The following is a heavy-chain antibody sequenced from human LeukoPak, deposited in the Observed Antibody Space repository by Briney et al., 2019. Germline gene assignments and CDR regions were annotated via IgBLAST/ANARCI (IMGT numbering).Heavy chain of an antibody. CDR2: INPSGGST. CDR3: ASNPIKYCSSTSCYYYYYYYMDV. CDR1: GYTFTSYY. J-gene: IGHJ6*03. V-gene: IGHV1-46*01. D-gene: IGHD2-2*01. Sequence: GASVKVSCKASGYTFTSYYMHWVRQAPGPGLEWMGIINPSGGSTSYAQKFQGRVTMTRDMSTSTVYMELSSLRSEDTAVYYCASNPIKYCSSTSCYYYYYYYMDVWGKGTTVTVSS.